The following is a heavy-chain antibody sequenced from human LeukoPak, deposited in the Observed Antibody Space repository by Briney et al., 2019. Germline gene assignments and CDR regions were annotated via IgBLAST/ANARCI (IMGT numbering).Heavy chain of an antibody. Sequence: GGSLRLSCAASGFTFSSYAMNWVRQAPGKGLEWVSAISGSGGSTYYADSVKGRFTISRDNSKNTLYLQMNSLRAEDTAVYYCAKRPSPLPSSTFDYWGQGTLVTVSS. D-gene: IGHD1-26*01. CDR2: ISGSGGST. CDR3: AKRPSPLPSSTFDY. J-gene: IGHJ4*02. V-gene: IGHV3-23*01. CDR1: GFTFSSYA.